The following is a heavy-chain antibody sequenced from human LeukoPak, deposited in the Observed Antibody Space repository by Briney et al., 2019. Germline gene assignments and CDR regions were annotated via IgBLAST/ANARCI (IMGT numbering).Heavy chain of an antibody. CDR1: GGSISSSSAY. CDR2: IYYSGST. J-gene: IGHJ4*02. D-gene: IGHD2-15*01. Sequence: SETLSLTCTVSGGSISSSSAYWGWIRQPPGKGLEWIGSIYYSGSTYYNPSLKSRATISVDTSKHQFSLRLSSVTAADTAVYYSAMVYCSGGTCSFDYWGQGTLVTVSS. V-gene: IGHV4-39*01. CDR3: AMVYCSGGTCSFDY.